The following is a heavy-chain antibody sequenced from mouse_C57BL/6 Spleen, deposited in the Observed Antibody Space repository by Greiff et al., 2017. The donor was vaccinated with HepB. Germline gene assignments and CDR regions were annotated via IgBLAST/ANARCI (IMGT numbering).Heavy chain of an antibody. CDR1: GYTFTDYY. D-gene: IGHD2-1*01. J-gene: IGHJ4*01. CDR3: ARAPYLLWDAMDY. Sequence: EVQLQQSGPELVKPGASVKISCKASGYTFTDYYMNWVKQSHGKSLEWIGDINPNNGGTSYNQKFKGKATLTVDKSSSTAYMELRSLTSEDSAVYYCARAPYLLWDAMDYWGQGTSVTVSS. CDR2: INPNNGGT. V-gene: IGHV1-26*01.